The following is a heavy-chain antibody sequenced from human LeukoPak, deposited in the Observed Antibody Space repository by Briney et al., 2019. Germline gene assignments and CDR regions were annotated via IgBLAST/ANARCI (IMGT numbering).Heavy chain of an antibody. J-gene: IGHJ4*02. CDR2: VSSSGSTI. CDR1: GFTFSSYE. D-gene: IGHD5-24*01. V-gene: IGHV3-48*03. CDR3: ARHMERWQRFTRSLVY. Sequence: GGSLRLSCAASGFTFSSYEMNWVRQAPGKGLEWVSYVSSSGSTIYYADSVKGRFTISRDNTRDSLYLQMNSLRAEDTAVYYWARHMERWQRFTRSLVYWGQGTLVTVSS.